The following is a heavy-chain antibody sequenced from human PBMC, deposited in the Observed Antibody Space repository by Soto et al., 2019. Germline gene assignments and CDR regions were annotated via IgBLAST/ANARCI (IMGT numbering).Heavy chain of an antibody. CDR3: ARSLGDYYDSSGYHGIHYYYGMDV. Sequence: AGGSLRLSCAASGFTFSDYYMSWIRQAPGKGLEWVSYISSSSSYTNYADSVKGRFTISRDNAKNSLYLQMNSLRAEDTAVYYCARSLGDYYDSSGYHGIHYYYGMDVWGQGTTVTVSS. D-gene: IGHD3-22*01. CDR1: GFTFSDYY. J-gene: IGHJ6*02. CDR2: ISSSSSYT. V-gene: IGHV3-11*06.